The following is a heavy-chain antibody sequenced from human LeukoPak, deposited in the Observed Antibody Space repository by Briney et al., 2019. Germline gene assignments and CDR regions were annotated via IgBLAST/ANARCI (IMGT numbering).Heavy chain of an antibody. Sequence: GGSLRLSCAASGFTFSSYWVSWVRQAPGKGLEWVANIKQDGSEKYYVDSVKGRFTISRDNAKNSLYLQMNSLRAEDTAVYYCARDIQLWLYFDYWGQGTLVTVSS. CDR1: GFTFSSYW. V-gene: IGHV3-7*01. J-gene: IGHJ4*02. D-gene: IGHD5-18*01. CDR3: ARDIQLWLYFDY. CDR2: IKQDGSEK.